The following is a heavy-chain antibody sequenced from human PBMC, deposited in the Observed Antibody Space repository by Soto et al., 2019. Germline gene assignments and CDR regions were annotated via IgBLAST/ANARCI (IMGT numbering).Heavy chain of an antibody. CDR1: GYTFTSYD. D-gene: IGHD1-1*01. CDR3: AKERTGTPSMEV. CDR2: MNPNSGDT. V-gene: IGHV1-8*01. Sequence: ASVKVSCKASGYTFTSYDINWVRQATGQGLEWMGWMNPNSGDTGYAQKFQGRVTMTRNTSISTAYMELSSLRSEDTAVYYCAKERTGTPSMEVWGKVTRLTVSS. J-gene: IGHJ6*03.